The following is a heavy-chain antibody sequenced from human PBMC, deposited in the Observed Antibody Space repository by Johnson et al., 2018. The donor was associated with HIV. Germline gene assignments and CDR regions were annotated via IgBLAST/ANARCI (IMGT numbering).Heavy chain of an antibody. CDR2: INSDGSST. Sequence: MQLVESGGGLVQPGGSLRLSCAASEFTFSNYWMHWVRQGLGKGLVWVSRINSDGSSTSYADSVKGRFTISRDNAKNTLYLQMNSLRAEDTALYYCARTPSLPGAFDIWGQGTMVTVSS. V-gene: IGHV3-74*02. J-gene: IGHJ3*02. CDR3: ARTPSLPGAFDI. CDR1: EFTFSNYW.